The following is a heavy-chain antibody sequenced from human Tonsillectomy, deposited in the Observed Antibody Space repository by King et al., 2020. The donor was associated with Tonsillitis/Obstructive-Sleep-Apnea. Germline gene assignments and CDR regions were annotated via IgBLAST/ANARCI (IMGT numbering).Heavy chain of an antibody. D-gene: IGHD3-3*01. CDR1: GYVFNSYA. Sequence: VQLVESGSELKKSGASVKVSCKASGYVFNSYAMGWVRQAPGQGLEWMGWISTNTGNPTYAQGFTGRFVFSLDTSVSTAYLQSSSLKPEDTAVYYCAREKGIFGVVNDAFDIWGQGTMVTVSS. CDR3: AREKGIFGVVNDAFDI. V-gene: IGHV7-4-1*02. J-gene: IGHJ3*02. CDR2: ISTNTGNP.